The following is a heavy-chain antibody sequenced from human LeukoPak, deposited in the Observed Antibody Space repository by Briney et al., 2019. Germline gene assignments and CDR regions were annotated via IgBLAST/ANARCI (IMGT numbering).Heavy chain of an antibody. J-gene: IGHJ4*02. CDR3: AKSHLPNSYSGTYYCDY. CDR2: IRYDESKT. CDR1: GFTFSSYG. V-gene: IGHV3-30*02. D-gene: IGHD1-26*01. Sequence: GGSLRLSCAASGFTFSSYGMHWVRQAPAKGLEWVAFIRYDESKTFYGDSVKGRFTISRDNSKNTLYLQMNSLRAEDTAVYYCAKSHLPNSYSGTYYCDYWGQGTQFTVSS.